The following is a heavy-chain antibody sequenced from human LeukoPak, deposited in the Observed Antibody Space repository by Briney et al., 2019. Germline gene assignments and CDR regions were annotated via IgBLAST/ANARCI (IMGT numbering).Heavy chain of an antibody. CDR2: INTNTGNP. J-gene: IGHJ6*02. Sequence: GASVKVSCKASGYTSTSYAMNWVRQAPGQGLEWIGWINTNTGNPTYAQGFTGRFVFSLDTSVSTAYLQISSLKAEDTAVYYCARGGDRNYYYYGMDVWGQGTTVTVSS. D-gene: IGHD4-17*01. CDR1: GYTSTSYA. CDR3: ARGGDRNYYYYGMDV. V-gene: IGHV7-4-1*02.